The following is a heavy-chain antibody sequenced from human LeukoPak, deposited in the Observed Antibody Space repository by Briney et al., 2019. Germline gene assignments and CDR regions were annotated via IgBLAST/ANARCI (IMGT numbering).Heavy chain of an antibody. CDR3: ATSHSTGWVDR. J-gene: IGHJ5*02. V-gene: IGHV3-53*01. D-gene: IGHD1-14*01. CDR1: GFIVSRNY. CDR2: TYGGGST. Sequence: GGSLRLSCAGAGFIVSRNYISWVRQAAGRGLEWVSVTYGGGSTYYADSVKGRFTISSDNSKNTFYLDMTSLRAEDTAVYYCATSHSTGWVDRWGQGTLVSVSS.